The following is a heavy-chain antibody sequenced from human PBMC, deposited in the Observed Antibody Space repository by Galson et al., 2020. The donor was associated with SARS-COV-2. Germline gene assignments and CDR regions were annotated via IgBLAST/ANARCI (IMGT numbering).Heavy chain of an antibody. J-gene: IGHJ4*02. CDR3: AKHSVYCITTTCRTNFDY. Sequence: SETLSLTCTVSGGSISPYYWSWLRQTPEKGLEWIGYIFYSGTTDYRPSLKSPVTISLDTSKNQFSLKLNSVTAADTAVYYCAKHSVYCITTTCRTNFDYWGQGALVTVSS. D-gene: IGHD2-2*01. CDR1: GGSISPYY. V-gene: IGHV4-59*08. CDR2: IFYSGTT.